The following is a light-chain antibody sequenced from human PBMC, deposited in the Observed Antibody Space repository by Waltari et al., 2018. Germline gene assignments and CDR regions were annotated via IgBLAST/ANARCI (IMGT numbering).Light chain of an antibody. Sequence: VMTQSPATLSVSPGERATLSCRASQSVSSNLAWYQQKPGQAPRLLIYGASTRATGIPARFSGSGSGTEFTLTISSLQSEDFAVYYCQQYNNWPPWTFGQGTKVEIK. CDR2: GAS. J-gene: IGKJ1*01. CDR3: QQYNNWPPWT. CDR1: QSVSSN. V-gene: IGKV3-15*01.